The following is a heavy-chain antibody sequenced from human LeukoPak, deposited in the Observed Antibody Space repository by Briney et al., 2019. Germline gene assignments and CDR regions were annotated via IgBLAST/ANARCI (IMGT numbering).Heavy chain of an antibody. D-gene: IGHD5-24*01. CDR1: GGSISRSNW. CDR2: IYHIGST. CDR3: ARVEMATIGALGNWFDP. J-gene: IGHJ5*02. V-gene: IGHV4-4*02. Sequence: PSETLSLTCAVSGGSISRSNWWSWVRQPPGKGLEWIGEIYHIGSTNYTPSLKSRVTISVDKSKTQFSLKLSSVTAADTAVYYCARVEMATIGALGNWFDPWGQGTLVTVSS.